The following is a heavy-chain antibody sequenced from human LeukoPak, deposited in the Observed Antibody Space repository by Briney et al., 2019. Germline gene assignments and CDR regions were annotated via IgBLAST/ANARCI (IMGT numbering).Heavy chain of an antibody. CDR1: GFIFSSYW. V-gene: IGHV3-74*01. D-gene: IGHD3-9*01. CDR3: ARDSDYDRWSY. J-gene: IGHJ4*02. Sequence: GGSLRLSCAASGFIFSSYWMHWVRHAPGKGLVWVSRINTDGSSTSYADSVKGRFTISRDNAKNSLYLQMNSLRAEDTAVYYCARDSDYDRWSYWGQGTLVTVSS. CDR2: INTDGSST.